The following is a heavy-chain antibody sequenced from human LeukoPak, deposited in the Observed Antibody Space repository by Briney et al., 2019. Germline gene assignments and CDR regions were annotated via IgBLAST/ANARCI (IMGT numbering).Heavy chain of an antibody. D-gene: IGHD1-26*01. V-gene: IGHV4-39*07. CDR3: ARVGASRVGWFDP. J-gene: IGHJ5*02. CDR1: GGSISSSSYF. Sequence: SETLSLTCSVSGGSISSSSYFWGWIRQPPGKGLEWIGNIYYSGSTNIQPSLKSRVTISVDTSKNQFSLRLTSVTAADTALCYCARVGASRVGWFDPWGQGTLVTVSS. CDR2: IYYSGST.